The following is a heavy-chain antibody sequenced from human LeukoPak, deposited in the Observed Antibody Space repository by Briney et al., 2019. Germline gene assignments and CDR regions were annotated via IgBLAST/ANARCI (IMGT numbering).Heavy chain of an antibody. Sequence: GGSLRLSCAASGFTFSYYYMSWIRQAPGKGLEWVSYISSTGSTIYYADSVKGRFTISRDNAKNSLHLQMNSLRAEDTAVYYCARREYGSGSYNWFDPWGQGTLVTVSS. CDR3: ARREYGSGSYNWFDP. CDR2: ISSTGSTI. V-gene: IGHV3-11*04. CDR1: GFTFSYYY. D-gene: IGHD3-10*01. J-gene: IGHJ5*02.